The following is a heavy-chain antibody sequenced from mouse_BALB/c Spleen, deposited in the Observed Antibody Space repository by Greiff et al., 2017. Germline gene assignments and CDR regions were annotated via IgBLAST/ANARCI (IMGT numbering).Heavy chain of an antibody. CDR3: ARENRYDESWFAY. Sequence: EVHLVESGGGLVKPGGSLKLSCAASGFTFSSYYMSWVRQTPEKRLELVAAINSNGGSTYYPDTVKGRFTISRDNAKNTLYLQMSSLKSEDTALYYCARENRYDESWFAYWGQGTLVTVSA. CDR2: INSNGGST. D-gene: IGHD2-14*01. J-gene: IGHJ3*01. CDR1: GFTFSSYY. V-gene: IGHV5-6-2*01.